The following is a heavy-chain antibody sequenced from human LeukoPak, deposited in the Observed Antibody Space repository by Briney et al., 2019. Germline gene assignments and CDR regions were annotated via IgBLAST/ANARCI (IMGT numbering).Heavy chain of an antibody. D-gene: IGHD5-24*01. Sequence: APVKVSCKASGYIFITYGIHWVRQAPGQGLEWMGWINTNTGTPTYAQGFTGRFVFSLDTPVSTAYLQITSLKAEDTAVYYCAREGEMATIPDYWGQGTLITVSS. CDR1: GYIFITYG. J-gene: IGHJ4*02. CDR2: INTNTGTP. V-gene: IGHV7-4-1*02. CDR3: AREGEMATIPDY.